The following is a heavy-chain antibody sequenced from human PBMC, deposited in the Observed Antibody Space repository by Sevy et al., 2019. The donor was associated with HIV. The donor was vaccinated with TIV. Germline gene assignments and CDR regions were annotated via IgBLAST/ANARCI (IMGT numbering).Heavy chain of an antibody. V-gene: IGHV3-7*01. CDR3: ARRFFDV. CDR1: GFTFDTYW. D-gene: IGHD3-16*01. Sequence: GGSLRLSCAASGFTFDTYWMQWVRQAPGKGLEWVANIRQDGGEIYYSDSVKGRFTISRDNAKESLFLQMTNLKVEDSGIYYCARRFFDVWGQGVLVTVPS. CDR2: IRQDGGEI. J-gene: IGHJ4*02.